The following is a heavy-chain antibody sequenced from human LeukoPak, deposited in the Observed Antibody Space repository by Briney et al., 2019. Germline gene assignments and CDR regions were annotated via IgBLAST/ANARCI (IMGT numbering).Heavy chain of an antibody. CDR3: AREVRRSSDY. Sequence: GGSLRLSCAASGFTFSTYWMTWVRQAPGKGLEWVANIKPDGSQIYYVDSVKGRFTISRDNAKNSLYLQMNSLRAEDTAVYYCAREVRRSSDYWGQGTLVTVSS. CDR2: IKPDGSQI. CDR1: GFTFSTYW. D-gene: IGHD6-6*01. V-gene: IGHV3-7*03. J-gene: IGHJ4*02.